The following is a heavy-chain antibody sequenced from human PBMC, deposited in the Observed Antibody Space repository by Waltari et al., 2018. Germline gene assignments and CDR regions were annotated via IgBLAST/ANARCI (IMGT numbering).Heavy chain of an antibody. CDR3: VRGAGWLLEY. CDR2: IKQDGSEE. CDR1: GFTFSTFW. V-gene: IGHV3-7*04. Sequence: EVHLVESGGGLAQPGGSLRLSCADFGFTFSTFWMNWARQAPGKGPEWVANIKQDGSEEYYVDSVKGRFTISRDNAKNSLYLQMNSLRVEDTAVYYCVRGAGWLLEYWGQGTLATVSS. J-gene: IGHJ4*02. D-gene: IGHD3-10*01.